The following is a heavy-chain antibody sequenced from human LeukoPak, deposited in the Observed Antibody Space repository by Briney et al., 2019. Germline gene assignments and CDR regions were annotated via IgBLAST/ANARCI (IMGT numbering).Heavy chain of an antibody. V-gene: IGHV3-23*01. CDR1: GFTFSSYA. CDR2: ISGSGGST. D-gene: IGHD3-10*01. Sequence: GGSLRLSCAASGFTFSSYAMSWVRQAPGKGLEWVSAISGSGGSTYYADSVKGRFTISRDNAKNSLYLQMNSLRAEDTAVYYCARDPYYYGSGSYYYYYYYMDVWGKGTTVTVSS. CDR3: ARDPYYYGSGSYYYYYYYMDV. J-gene: IGHJ6*03.